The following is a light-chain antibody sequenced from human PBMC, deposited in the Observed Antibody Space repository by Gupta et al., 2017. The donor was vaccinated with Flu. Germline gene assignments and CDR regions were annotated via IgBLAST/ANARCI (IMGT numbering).Light chain of an antibody. CDR1: QRVSSSY. CDR3: QQYGSSPDS. J-gene: IGKJ2*03. Sequence: VLTQSPATLPLSPGERATLSCGASQRVSSSYLAWYQQKPGLAPRLLIDDASSRATGIPDRFSGSGSGTDFTLTISRLEPEDFAVYYCQQYGSSPDSFGQGTKLEIK. CDR2: DAS. V-gene: IGKV3D-20*01.